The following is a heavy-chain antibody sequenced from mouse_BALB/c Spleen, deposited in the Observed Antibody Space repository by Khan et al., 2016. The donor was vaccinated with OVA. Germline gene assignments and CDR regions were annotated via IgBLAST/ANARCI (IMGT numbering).Heavy chain of an antibody. V-gene: IGHV1-85*01. CDR1: GYTFTSYE. D-gene: IGHD2-14*01. CDR2: MFPGDGST. CDR3: ARGGYVGFAY. J-gene: IGHJ3*01. Sequence: QVQLQQPGAELVKPGASVKLSCKASGYTFTSYEINWVRQRPEQGLEWIGWMFPGDGSTKYNEHFKGKATLTTDQSSSTAYMQLSMLTSEDSCAYCCARGGYVGFAYWGQGTLVTVSA.